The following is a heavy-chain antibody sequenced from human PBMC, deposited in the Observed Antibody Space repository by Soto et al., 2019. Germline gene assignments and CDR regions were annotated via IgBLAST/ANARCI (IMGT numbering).Heavy chain of an antibody. CDR2: VSHDGRNT. D-gene: IGHD6-19*01. CDR1: GFTFSDYA. J-gene: IGHJ4*02. Sequence: VQLVESGGGVVQPGRSLRLSCAASGFTFSDYAMHWVRQAPGKGLEWVAVVSHDGRNTHYADSVKGRFTISRDSSKNTVSLEMTSVRAEDTAVYYCAKGGRQLLVTSDWNSWGQGDLVTVYS. CDR3: AKGGRQLLVTSDWNS. V-gene: IGHV3-30*18.